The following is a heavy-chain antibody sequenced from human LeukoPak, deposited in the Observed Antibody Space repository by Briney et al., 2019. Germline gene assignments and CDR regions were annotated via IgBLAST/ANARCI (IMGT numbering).Heavy chain of an antibody. V-gene: IGHV3-30*02. D-gene: IGHD3-22*01. CDR1: GFTFSSYG. J-gene: IGHJ6*03. Sequence: GESLRLPCAPSGFTFSSYGMHWVRQAPGKGLEWVTFIRYDGSNKYYADSVKGRFTISRDNSKNTLYLQMNSLRAEDTAVYYCAKSSGYRENYYYYYMDVWGKGTTVTVSS. CDR3: AKSSGYRENYYYYYMDV. CDR2: IRYDGSNK.